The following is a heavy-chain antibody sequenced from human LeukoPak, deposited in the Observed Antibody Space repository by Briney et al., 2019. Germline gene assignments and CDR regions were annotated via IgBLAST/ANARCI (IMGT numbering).Heavy chain of an antibody. J-gene: IGHJ5*02. CDR2: INHSGST. CDR3: ARGHLIVVVPAAIIGGWFDP. D-gene: IGHD2-2*01. Sequence: SETLSLTCAVYGGSFSGCYWSWIRQPPGKGLEWIGEINHSGSTNYNPSLKSRVTISVDTSKNQFSLKLSSVTAADTAVYYCARGHLIVVVPAAIIGGWFDPWGQGTLVTVSS. V-gene: IGHV4-34*01. CDR1: GGSFSGCY.